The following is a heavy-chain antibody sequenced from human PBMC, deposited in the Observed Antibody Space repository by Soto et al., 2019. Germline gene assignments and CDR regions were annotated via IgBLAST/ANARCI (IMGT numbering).Heavy chain of an antibody. CDR2: ISYDGSNK. CDR1: GFTFSSYG. J-gene: IGHJ5*02. D-gene: IGHD3-22*01. CDR3: AKGRNYYDSSEPPAP. V-gene: IGHV3-30*18. Sequence: QVQLVESGGGVVQPGRSLRLSCAASGFTFSSYGMHWVRQAPGKGLEWVAVISYDGSNKYYADSVKGRFTISRDNSKNTLYLQMNNLRAEDTAVYYCAKGRNYYDSSEPPAPWGQGTLVTVSS.